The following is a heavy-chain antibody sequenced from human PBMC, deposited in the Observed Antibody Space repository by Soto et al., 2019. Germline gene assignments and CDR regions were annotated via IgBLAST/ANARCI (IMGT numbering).Heavy chain of an antibody. V-gene: IGHV4-59*01. CDR2: IDYSGST. Sequence: SETLSLTCSVSGDSISSSYWSWIRQPPGKGLEWIAYIDYSGSTHPNPSLKSRVTMSLDTSKNQFSLKLTSVTASDTAVYFCARHSGSYDFDSWGQGTLVTVSS. J-gene: IGHJ4*02. D-gene: IGHD1-26*01. CDR1: GDSISSSY. CDR3: ARHSGSYDFDS.